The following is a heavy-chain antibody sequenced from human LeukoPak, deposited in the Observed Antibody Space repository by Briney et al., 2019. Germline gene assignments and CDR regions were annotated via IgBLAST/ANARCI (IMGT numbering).Heavy chain of an antibody. J-gene: IGHJ4*02. CDR1: GFTFSSYG. Sequence: GRSLRLSCVASGFTFSSYGMHWVRQAPGKGLEWVAVISYDGSNKYYADSVKGRFTISRDNSKNTLYLQMNSLRAEDTAVYYCAKQRPYYGSGSSLYFDYWGQGTLVTVSS. D-gene: IGHD3-10*01. CDR3: AKQRPYYGSGSSLYFDY. CDR2: ISYDGSNK. V-gene: IGHV3-30*18.